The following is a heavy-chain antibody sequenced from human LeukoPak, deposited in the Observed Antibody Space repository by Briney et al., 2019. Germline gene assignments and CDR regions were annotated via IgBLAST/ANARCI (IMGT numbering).Heavy chain of an antibody. Sequence: KSSETLSLTCAVYGGSFSGYYWSWIRQPPRKGLEWIGEINHSGSTNYNPSLKSRVTISVDTSKSQFSLKLSSVTAADTAVYYCARGGKYSSSSSWDYWGQGTLVTVSS. CDR3: ARGGKYSSSSSWDY. CDR2: INHSGST. J-gene: IGHJ4*02. V-gene: IGHV4-34*01. D-gene: IGHD6-6*01. CDR1: GGSFSGYY.